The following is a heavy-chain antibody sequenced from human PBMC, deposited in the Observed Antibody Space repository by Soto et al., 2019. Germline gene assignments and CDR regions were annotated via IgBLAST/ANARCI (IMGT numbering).Heavy chain of an antibody. Sequence: SVKVSCKASGGTFSSYAISWVRQAPGQGLEWMGGIIPIFGTANYAQKFQGRVTITADKSTSTAYMELSSLRSEDTAVYYCARSLQIFGVVIAPTYYMDVWGKGTTVTV. CDR2: IIPIFGTA. D-gene: IGHD3-3*01. CDR1: GGTFSSYA. CDR3: ARSLQIFGVVIAPTYYMDV. V-gene: IGHV1-69*06. J-gene: IGHJ6*03.